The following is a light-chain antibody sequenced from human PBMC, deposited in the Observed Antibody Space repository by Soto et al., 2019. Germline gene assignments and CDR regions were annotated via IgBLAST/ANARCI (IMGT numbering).Light chain of an antibody. V-gene: IGLV2-14*01. CDR3: SSYTRSSTYV. CDR2: DVS. J-gene: IGLJ1*01. Sequence: QSALTQPASVSGSPGQSITISCTGTSSDVGGYNYASWYRQHPGRAPKLMIYDVSNRPSGVSNRFSGSKSGNTASLTISGLQAEDEADYYCSSYTRSSTYVFGTGTKSPS. CDR1: SSDVGGYNY.